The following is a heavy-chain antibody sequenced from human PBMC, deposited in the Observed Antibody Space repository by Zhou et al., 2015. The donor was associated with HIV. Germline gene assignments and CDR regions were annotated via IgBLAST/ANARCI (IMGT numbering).Heavy chain of an antibody. D-gene: IGHD4-23*01. CDR2: IIPILGIA. Sequence: QVQLVQSGAEVKKPGSSVKVSCKASGGTFSSYTISWVRQAPGQGLEWMGRIIPILGIANYAQKFQGRVTITADKSTSTAYMELSSLRSEDTAVYYCARDIYGGNSIWGDAFDIWGQGTMVTVSS. J-gene: IGHJ3*02. V-gene: IGHV1-69*08. CDR3: ARDIYGGNSIWGDAFDI. CDR1: GGTFSSYT.